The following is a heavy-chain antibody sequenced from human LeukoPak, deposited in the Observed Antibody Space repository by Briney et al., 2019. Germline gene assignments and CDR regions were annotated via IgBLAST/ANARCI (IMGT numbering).Heavy chain of an antibody. CDR3: ARFYCSGGSCYYDY. J-gene: IGHJ4*02. V-gene: IGHV1-2*02. CDR1: GYTFTDYY. D-gene: IGHD2-15*01. Sequence: ASVKVSCKASGYTFTDYYMHWVRQAPGQGLEWMGWIYPYSGGTIYVQKFQGRVTMTRDTSISTVYMELSRLRSDDTAVYYCARFYCSGGSCYYDYWGQGTLVTVSS. CDR2: IYPYSGGT.